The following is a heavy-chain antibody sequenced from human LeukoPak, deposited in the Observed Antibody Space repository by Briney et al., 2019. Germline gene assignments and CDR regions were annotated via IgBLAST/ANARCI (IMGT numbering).Heavy chain of an antibody. D-gene: IGHD6-13*01. V-gene: IGHV3-7*05. CDR2: INQDGSEK. Sequence: GGSLRLSCAASGFTFSSYWVTWVRQAPGKGLGWVANINQDGSEKYYVDSVKGRFTISRDNAKNSLSLQMNSPTVEDTAVYYCARVLTGIAAAGTDAFDVWGQGTTVTVSS. CDR3: ARVLTGIAAAGTDAFDV. J-gene: IGHJ3*01. CDR1: GFTFSSYW.